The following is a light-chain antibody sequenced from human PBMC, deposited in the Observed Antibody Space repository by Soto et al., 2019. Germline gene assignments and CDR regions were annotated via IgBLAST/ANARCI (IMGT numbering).Light chain of an antibody. J-gene: IGKJ4*01. Sequence: EMVLTQSPGTLSLSPGERATLSCRTSQSIISQYLAWYQQKPGQAPRLLIFSTSRRATGVPDRFSGSGSGTDFTLTINRLEPEDFAVYYCQEYGTSPRPTFGGGSKVEIK. CDR3: QEYGTSPRPT. CDR1: QSIISQY. V-gene: IGKV3-20*01. CDR2: STS.